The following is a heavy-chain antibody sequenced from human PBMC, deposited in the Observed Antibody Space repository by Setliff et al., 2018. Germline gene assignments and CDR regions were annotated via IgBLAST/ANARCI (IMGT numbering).Heavy chain of an antibody. CDR3: ARKEIPSDY. Sequence: ASVKVSCKASGYTFNNYAINWVRQAPGQGLEWMGWSSAYNGKTQYAQKLQGRVTMTTDTSTSTAYMELRSLRSDDTAVYYCARKEIPSDYWGQGTLVTVSS. CDR2: SSAYNGKT. D-gene: IGHD2-21*01. CDR1: GYTFNNYA. V-gene: IGHV1-18*01. J-gene: IGHJ4*02.